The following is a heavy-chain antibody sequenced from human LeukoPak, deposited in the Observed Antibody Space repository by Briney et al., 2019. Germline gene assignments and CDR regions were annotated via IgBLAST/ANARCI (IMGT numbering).Heavy chain of an antibody. CDR2: IYPGDSDT. CDR3: ARHGAYSSSWYDAFDI. CDR1: GYSFTSYW. V-gene: IGHV5-51*01. D-gene: IGHD6-13*01. Sequence: GESLKISCKGSGYSFTSYWIGWVRQMPGKGLEWMGIIYPGDSDTRYSPSFQGQVTISADKSISTAYLQWSSLEALDTAMFYCARHGAYSSSWYDAFDIWGQGTMVTVSS. J-gene: IGHJ3*02.